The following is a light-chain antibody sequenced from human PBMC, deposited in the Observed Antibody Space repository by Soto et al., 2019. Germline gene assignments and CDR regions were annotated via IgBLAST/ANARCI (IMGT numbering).Light chain of an antibody. J-gene: IGKJ1*01. CDR3: QQYNNWPGT. CDR1: QSVSTN. Sequence: EIVMTQSPATLSVSPGESATLSCRASQSVSTNLAWYQQKPGQAPRLLIYGASTRATDIPARFSGSGSGTEFTLTISSLQSEDFALYSCQQYNNWPGTFDQGTKVEIK. V-gene: IGKV3-15*01. CDR2: GAS.